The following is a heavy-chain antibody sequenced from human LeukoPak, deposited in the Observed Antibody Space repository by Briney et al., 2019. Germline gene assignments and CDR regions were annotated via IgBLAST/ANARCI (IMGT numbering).Heavy chain of an antibody. V-gene: IGHV1-18*01. Sequence: ASVTVSCKASGYTFGSYSINWVRQAPGQGLAWLGWVNTHNGDTKYTQKFRGRVTLTTDSSTSTAYMELTSLRSDDTAIYYCARGRAAADDFDLWGQGTPVTVSS. CDR1: GYTFGSYS. D-gene: IGHD6-13*01. CDR2: VNTHNGDT. J-gene: IGHJ4*02. CDR3: ARGRAAADDFDL.